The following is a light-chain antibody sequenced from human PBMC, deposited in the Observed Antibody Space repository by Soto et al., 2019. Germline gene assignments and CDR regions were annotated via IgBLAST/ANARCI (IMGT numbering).Light chain of an antibody. CDR2: EVS. Sequence: QSALTQPASVSGSPGQSITISCTGTSSDVGGYNCVSCYQQHPGKAPKLMIYEVSNRPSGVSNRFSGSKSGNTASLTISGLQAEDEADYYCASYTSSSSYVFGTGTK. V-gene: IGLV2-14*01. CDR1: SSDVGGYNC. J-gene: IGLJ1*01. CDR3: ASYTSSSSYV.